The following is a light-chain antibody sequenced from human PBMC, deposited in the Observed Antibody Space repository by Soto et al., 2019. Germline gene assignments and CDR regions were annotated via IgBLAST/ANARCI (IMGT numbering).Light chain of an antibody. CDR1: QSISSW. CDR3: KQYNSYSPTLP. Sequence: DIQMTQSPSTLSASVGDRVTITCRASQSISSWLAWYQQKPGKAPKLLIYDASSLESGVPSRFSGSGSGKEFTLTISSLQPDDFATYYSKQYNSYSPTLPFGGGTKGDIK. CDR2: DAS. V-gene: IGKV1-5*01. J-gene: IGKJ4*01.